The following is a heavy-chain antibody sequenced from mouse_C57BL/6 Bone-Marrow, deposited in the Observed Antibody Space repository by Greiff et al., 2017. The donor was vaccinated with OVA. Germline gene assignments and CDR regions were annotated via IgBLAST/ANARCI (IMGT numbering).Heavy chain of an antibody. CDR3: ARDYGNYGCYAMDY. J-gene: IGHJ4*01. Sequence: VQLQQPGAELVMPGASVKLSCKASGYTFTSYWMHWVKQRPGQGLEWIGEIDPSDSYTNYNQKFKGKSTLTVDKSSSTAYMQLSSLTSEDSAVYYCARDYGNYGCYAMDYWGQGTSVTVSS. CDR2: IDPSDSYT. V-gene: IGHV1-69*01. CDR1: GYTFTSYW. D-gene: IGHD2-1*01.